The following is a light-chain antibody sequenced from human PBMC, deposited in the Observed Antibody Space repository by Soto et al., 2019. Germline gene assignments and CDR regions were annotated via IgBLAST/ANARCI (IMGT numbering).Light chain of an antibody. CDR3: QQTYDTPTT. CDR1: QRVDNY. J-gene: IGKJ2*01. CDR2: AAA. Sequence: DIQMTQSPSSLSASVGDRVTITCRASQRVDNYLNWYQQKPGKAPNLVIYAAASLQGGVPSRFSGSGSGTDFTLTIISLQPEDFATYYCQQTYDTPTTFGQGTNLEIK. V-gene: IGKV1-39*01.